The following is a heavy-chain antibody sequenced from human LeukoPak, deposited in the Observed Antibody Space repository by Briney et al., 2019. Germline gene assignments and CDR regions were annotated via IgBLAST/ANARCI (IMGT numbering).Heavy chain of an antibody. D-gene: IGHD6-13*01. CDR1: GGSFSGYY. V-gene: IGHV4-34*01. J-gene: IGHJ3*02. CDR2: IYHSGST. Sequence: SETLSLTCAVYGGSFSGYYWSWIRQPPGKGLEWIGEIYHSGSTNYNPSLKSRVTISVDKSKNQFSLKLSSVTAADTAVYYCARPKQQLVPARSAFGIWGQGTMVTVSS. CDR3: ARPKQQLVPARSAFGI.